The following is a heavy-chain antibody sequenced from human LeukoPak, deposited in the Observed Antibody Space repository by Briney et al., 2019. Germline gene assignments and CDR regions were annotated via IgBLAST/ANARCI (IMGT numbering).Heavy chain of an antibody. Sequence: SLRLSCVASGFTFDNYAMHWVRQAPGKGLEWVSGITWNSGHIGYADSVKGRFTISGDNAKNSLNLQMNSLRAEDMALYYCAKSSSWSPGAFDIWGQGTMVTVSS. D-gene: IGHD6-13*01. V-gene: IGHV3-9*03. CDR1: GFTFDNYA. J-gene: IGHJ3*02. CDR3: AKSSSWSPGAFDI. CDR2: ITWNSGHI.